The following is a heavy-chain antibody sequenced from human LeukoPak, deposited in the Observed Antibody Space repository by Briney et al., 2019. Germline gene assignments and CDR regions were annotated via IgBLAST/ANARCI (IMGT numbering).Heavy chain of an antibody. J-gene: IGHJ6*03. CDR2: ISGYNGNT. V-gene: IGHV1-18*01. D-gene: IGHD6-19*01. CDR3: ARDAHSSGWYWGELLAYYYMDV. Sequence: ASVKVSCKASGYTFTNYGLSGVRQAPGHGLEWLGWISGYNGNTNFAQKFQDRVPMTTDTSTSTAYMELGSLRSDDTAVYYCARDAHSSGWYWGELLAYYYMDVWGKGTTVTASS. CDR1: GYTFTNYG.